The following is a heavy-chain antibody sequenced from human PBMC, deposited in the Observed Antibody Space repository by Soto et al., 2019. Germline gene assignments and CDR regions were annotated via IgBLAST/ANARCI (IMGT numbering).Heavy chain of an antibody. CDR1: GGTFSSYA. Sequence: SVKVSCKASGGTFSSYAISWVRQAPGQGLEWMGGIIPIFGTANYAQKFQGRVTITADKSTSTAYMELSSLRSEDTAVYYCARGVRGIIGGVIARPLDYWGQGTLVTVSS. J-gene: IGHJ4*02. CDR3: ARGVRGIIGGVIARPLDY. CDR2: IIPIFGTA. D-gene: IGHD3-16*02. V-gene: IGHV1-69*06.